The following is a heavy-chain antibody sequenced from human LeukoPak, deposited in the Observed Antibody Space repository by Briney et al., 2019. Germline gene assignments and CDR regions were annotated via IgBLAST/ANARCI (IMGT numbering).Heavy chain of an antibody. D-gene: IGHD5-18*01. J-gene: IGHJ4*02. CDR2: IKQDGSEK. CDR3: ASGGYSFFY. Sequence: TGGSLRLSCAASGFSFSSYWMNWVRQAPGKGLEWVANIKQDGSEKYYVDSVKGRFTISRDNAKNSLYLQMNSLGAEDTAVYYCASGGYSFFYWGQGTLVTVSS. V-gene: IGHV3-7*03. CDR1: GFSFSSYW.